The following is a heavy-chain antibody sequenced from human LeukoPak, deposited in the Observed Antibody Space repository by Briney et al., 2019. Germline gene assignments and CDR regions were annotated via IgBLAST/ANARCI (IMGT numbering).Heavy chain of an antibody. CDR3: ATNQGYSYGWGYYYYYGMDA. CDR2: FDPEDGET. J-gene: IGHJ6*02. Sequence: SVKVSCKVSGYTLTELSMHWVRQAPGKGLEWMGGFDPEDGETIYAQKFQGRVTMTEDTSTDTAYMELSSLRSEDTAVYYCATNQGYSYGWGYYYYYGMDAWGQGTTVTVSS. D-gene: IGHD5-18*01. V-gene: IGHV1-24*01. CDR1: GYTLTELS.